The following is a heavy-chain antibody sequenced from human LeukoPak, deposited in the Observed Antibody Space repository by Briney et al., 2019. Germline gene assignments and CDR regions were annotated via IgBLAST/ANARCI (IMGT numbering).Heavy chain of an antibody. V-gene: IGHV4-39*07. CDR1: GGSISSRTYY. CDR3: ARESDRYCSSTSCPNWYDP. J-gene: IGHJ5*02. CDR2: VYYSGST. D-gene: IGHD2-2*01. Sequence: SETLSLTCTVSGGSISSRTYYWGWIRQPPGTGLEWIGSVYYSGSTYYNPSLKSRVTISVDTSKNQFSLKLSSVTAADTAVYYCARESDRYCSSTSCPNWYDPWGQGTLVIVSS.